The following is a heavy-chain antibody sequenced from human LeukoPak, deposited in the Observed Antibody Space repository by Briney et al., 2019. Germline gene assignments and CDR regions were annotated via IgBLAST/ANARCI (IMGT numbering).Heavy chain of an antibody. CDR2: IYYSGST. Sequence: PSETLSLTCTVSGGSISSGDYYWSWIRQPPGKGLEWIGYIYYSGSTYYNPSLKSRVTISVDTSKNQFSLKLSSVTAADTAVYYCARMDGSGGEYYFDYWGQGTLVTVSS. J-gene: IGHJ4*02. D-gene: IGHD3-10*01. CDR3: ARMDGSGGEYYFDY. V-gene: IGHV4-30-4*01. CDR1: GGSISSGDYY.